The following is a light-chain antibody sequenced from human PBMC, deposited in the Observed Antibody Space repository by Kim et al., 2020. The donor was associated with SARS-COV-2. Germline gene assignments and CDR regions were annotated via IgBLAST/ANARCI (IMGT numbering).Light chain of an antibody. CDR3: QSYDSGLSGVV. CDR1: NSNIGTDYV. Sequence: RVTIPSTGSNSNIGTDYVVHWYQQLPGPAPKLLIYGNNNRPSGVPDRFSGSKSGTSASLAITGLQAEDEADYYCQSYDSGLSGVVFGGGTQLTVL. V-gene: IGLV1-40*01. J-gene: IGLJ3*02. CDR2: GNN.